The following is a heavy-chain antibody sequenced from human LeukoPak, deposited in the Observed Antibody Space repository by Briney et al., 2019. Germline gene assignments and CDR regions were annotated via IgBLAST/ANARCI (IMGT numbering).Heavy chain of an antibody. CDR3: ARHYDSSGYYFDY. CDR2: IYTSGST. V-gene: IGHV4-61*02. Sequence: ASETLSLTCTVSGGSISSGSYYWSWIRQPAGKGLEWIGRIYTSGSTNYNPSLKSRVTISVDTSKNQFSPKLSSVTAADTAVYYCARHYDSSGYYFDYWGQGTLVTVSS. CDR1: GGSISSGSYY. J-gene: IGHJ4*02. D-gene: IGHD3-22*01.